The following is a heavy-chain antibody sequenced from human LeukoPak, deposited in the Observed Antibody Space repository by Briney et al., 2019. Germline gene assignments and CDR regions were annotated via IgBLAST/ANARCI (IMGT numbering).Heavy chain of an antibody. CDR2: ISYDGSNK. CDR3: AKEVDEQIAYNWFDP. V-gene: IGHV3-30*18. J-gene: IGHJ5*02. D-gene: IGHD1/OR15-1a*01. Sequence: PGRSLRLSCAASGFTFSSYGMHWVRQAPGKGLEWVAVISYDGSNKYYADSVKGRFTISRDNSKNTLYLQMNSLRAEDTAVHYCAKEVDEQIAYNWFDPWGQGTLVTVSS. CDR1: GFTFSSYG.